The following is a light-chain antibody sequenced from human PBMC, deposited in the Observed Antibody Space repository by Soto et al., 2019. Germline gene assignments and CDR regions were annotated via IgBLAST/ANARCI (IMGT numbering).Light chain of an antibody. Sequence: EIVMTQSPATLSLSPGERATLSCRASQSVANYLAWYQQKPGQAPRLLSYDASSRAAGVPARFSGSGSGTDFTLTISSLEPEDFAVYYCQQRSNGPVGPVTKLDSK. V-gene: IGKV3-11*01. CDR3: QQRSNGP. CDR2: DAS. J-gene: IGKJ3*01. CDR1: QSVANY.